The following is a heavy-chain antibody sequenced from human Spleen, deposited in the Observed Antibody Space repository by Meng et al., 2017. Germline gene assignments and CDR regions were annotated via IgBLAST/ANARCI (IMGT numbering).Heavy chain of an antibody. Sequence: QVALVQAGAEVKKPGASVKVSCKASGYTFPDYWLHWVRRAPGQGLEWMGRINPKSGDTHYAQRFQGRVTMTGDTSISTAYMELSGLRSDDTAMYYCARDEDISAAGKLFGDYWGQGTLVTVFS. V-gene: IGHV1-2*06. CDR3: ARDEDISAAGKLFGDY. J-gene: IGHJ4*02. D-gene: IGHD6-13*01. CDR2: INPKSGDT. CDR1: GYTFPDYW.